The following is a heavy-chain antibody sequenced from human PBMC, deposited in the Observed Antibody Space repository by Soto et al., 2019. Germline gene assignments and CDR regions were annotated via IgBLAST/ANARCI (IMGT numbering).Heavy chain of an antibody. Sequence: PGGSLRLSCAASGFSFSSYWMRWVRHAPGKGLVWVSRINTDGSDTRYADSVKGRFTISRDNAKNTVYLQMNSLRAEDTGVYYCVRDRPGSQEYFDYWGQGNMVTVSS. CDR2: INTDGSDT. CDR3: VRDRPGSQEYFDY. J-gene: IGHJ4*02. CDR1: GFSFSSYW. V-gene: IGHV3-74*01. D-gene: IGHD3-10*01.